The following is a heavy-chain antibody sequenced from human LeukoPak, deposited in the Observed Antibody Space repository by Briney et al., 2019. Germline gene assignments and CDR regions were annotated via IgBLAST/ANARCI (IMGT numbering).Heavy chain of an antibody. CDR2: IYYSGST. D-gene: IGHD2-8*01. CDR1: GGSISSYY. CDR3: ARGGSCTNGVCYGLPYYYYYGMDV. V-gene: IGHV4-59*01. Sequence: PSETLSLTCTVPGGSISSYYWSWIRQPPGKGLEWIGYIYYSGSTNYNPSLKSRVTISVDTSKNQFSLKLSSVTAADTAVYYCARGGSCTNGVCYGLPYYYYYGMDVWGQGTTVTVSS. J-gene: IGHJ6*02.